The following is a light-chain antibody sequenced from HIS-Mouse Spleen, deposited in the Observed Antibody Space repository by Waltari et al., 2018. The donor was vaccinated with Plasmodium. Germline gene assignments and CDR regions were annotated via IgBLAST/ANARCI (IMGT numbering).Light chain of an antibody. J-gene: IGKJ4*01. CDR1: KDISNY. Sequence: DIQMTQSPSSLSASVGERVTITCQASKDISNYLNWYQQKPGKAPKLLIYDASNLETGVPSRFSGSGSGTDFTFTISSLQPEDIATYYCQHYDNLPLTFGGGTKVEIK. CDR2: DAS. V-gene: IGKV1-33*01. CDR3: QHYDNLPLT.